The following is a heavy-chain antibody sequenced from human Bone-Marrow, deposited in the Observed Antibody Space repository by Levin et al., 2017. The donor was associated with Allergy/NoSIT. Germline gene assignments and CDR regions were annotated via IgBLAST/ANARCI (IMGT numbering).Heavy chain of an antibody. J-gene: IGHJ4*02. CDR1: GFSLSTNGVG. V-gene: IGHV2-5*02. CDR3: AHRSWREGDFDY. CDR2: IFWDDDK. D-gene: IGHD2-21*01. Sequence: GSGPTLVKPTQTLTLTCNFSGFSLSTNGVGVGWIRQPPGKALEWLALIFWDDDKRYSPSLKSRLTITKDTSKNQVVLQLTNVVPVDTATYYCAHRSWREGDFDYWGQGTLVTVSS.